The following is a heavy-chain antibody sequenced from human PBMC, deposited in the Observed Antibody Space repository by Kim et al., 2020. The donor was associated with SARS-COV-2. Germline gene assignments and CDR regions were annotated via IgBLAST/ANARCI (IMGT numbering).Heavy chain of an antibody. J-gene: IGHJ3*02. V-gene: IGHV3-30*01. Sequence: YDADSVEGRFTNSRDNSKNTLYLKMNSLGAEDTAVYYCASDAGPPRAFDIWGQGTMVTVSS. CDR3: ASDAGPPRAFDI.